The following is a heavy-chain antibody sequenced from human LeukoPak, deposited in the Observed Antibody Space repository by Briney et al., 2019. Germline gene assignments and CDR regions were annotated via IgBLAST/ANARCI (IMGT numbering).Heavy chain of an antibody. Sequence: GGSLRLSCAASGFTFSSYEMNWVRQAPGKGLEWVSYISSSGSTIYYADSVKGRFTISRDNAKNSLYLQMNGLRAEDTAVYYCARDFLAVEPGGFDYWGQGTLVTVSS. CDR3: ARDFLAVEPGGFDY. CDR2: ISSSGSTI. D-gene: IGHD2-15*01. J-gene: IGHJ4*02. V-gene: IGHV3-48*03. CDR1: GFTFSSYE.